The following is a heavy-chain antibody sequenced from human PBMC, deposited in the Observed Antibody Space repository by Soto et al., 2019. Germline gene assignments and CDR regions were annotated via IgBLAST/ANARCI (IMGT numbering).Heavy chain of an antibody. D-gene: IGHD3-10*01. CDR1: GGSFSGYY. Sequence: SETLSLTCAVYGGSFSGYYWSWIRQPPGKGLEWIGEINHSGSTNYNPSLKSRVTISVDTSKNQFSLKLSSVTAADTAVYYCARWVTMVRGVITYYYYGMHVWGQGTTVTVSS. CDR2: INHSGST. V-gene: IGHV4-34*01. J-gene: IGHJ6*02. CDR3: ARWVTMVRGVITYYYYGMHV.